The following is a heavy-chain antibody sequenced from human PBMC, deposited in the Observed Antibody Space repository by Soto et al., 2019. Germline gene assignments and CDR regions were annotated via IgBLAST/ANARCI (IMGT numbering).Heavy chain of an antibody. Sequence: QVQLVQSGAEVKKPGSSVKVSCKASGGTFSSYDISWVRQAPGQGLEWMGGIIPIFGTANYAQKFQGRVTITADESTSTPYMELSSLRSEDTAVYYCARGYSYGYVPYFDYWGQGTLVTVSS. CDR3: ARGYSYGYVPYFDY. V-gene: IGHV1-69*12. J-gene: IGHJ4*02. D-gene: IGHD5-18*01. CDR1: GGTFSSYD. CDR2: IIPIFGTA.